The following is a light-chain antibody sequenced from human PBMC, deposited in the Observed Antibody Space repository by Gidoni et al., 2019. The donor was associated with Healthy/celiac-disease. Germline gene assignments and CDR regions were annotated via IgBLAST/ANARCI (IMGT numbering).Light chain of an antibody. V-gene: IGKV3-11*01. Sequence: PATLSLSPGERATLSCRASQSVSSYLAWYQQKPGQAPRLLIYDASSRATGIPARFSGSGSGTDFTLTISSLEPEDFAVYYCQQRSNWRYTFGQGTKLEIK. J-gene: IGKJ2*01. CDR2: DAS. CDR3: QQRSNWRYT. CDR1: QSVSSY.